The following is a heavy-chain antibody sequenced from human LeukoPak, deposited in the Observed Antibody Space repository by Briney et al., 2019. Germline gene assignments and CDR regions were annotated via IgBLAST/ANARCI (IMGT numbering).Heavy chain of an antibody. CDR1: GYTFTSYG. CDR2: ISAYNGNT. V-gene: IGHV1-18*01. Sequence: ASVKVSCKASGYTFTSYGISWVRQAPGQGLEWMGWISAYNGNTNYAQKLQGRVTMTTVTSTSTAYMELRSLRSDDTAVYYCARDYDYVWGSYRPLIDYWGQGTLVTVSS. J-gene: IGHJ4*02. CDR3: ARDYDYVWGSYRPLIDY. D-gene: IGHD3-16*02.